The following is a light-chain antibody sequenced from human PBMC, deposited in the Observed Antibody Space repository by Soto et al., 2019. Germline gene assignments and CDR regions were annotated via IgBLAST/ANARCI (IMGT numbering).Light chain of an antibody. V-gene: IGLV3-1*01. CDR3: QAWDSSTVV. CDR2: QDS. Sequence: SYELTQPPSVSVSPGQKASITGSGHKLGNKYACWYQQKPGQSPVLVIYQDSKRPSGIPERFSGSNSGNTATLTISGTQAMDEADYYCQAWDSSTVVFGGGTKVTVL. J-gene: IGLJ2*01. CDR1: KLGNKY.